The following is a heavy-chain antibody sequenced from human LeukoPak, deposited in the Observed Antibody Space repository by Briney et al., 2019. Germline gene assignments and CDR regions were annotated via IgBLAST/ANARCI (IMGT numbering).Heavy chain of an antibody. Sequence: GGSLRLSCAASGFTFSSYSMNWVRQAPGKGLEWVSSISSSSSYIYYADSVKGRFTISRDNAKNSLYLQMNRLRAEDTAVYYSATIHLVPGYYFGWFDYWGQGTLVTVSS. CDR3: ATIHLVPGYYFGWFDY. CDR2: ISSSSSYI. D-gene: IGHD3-3*01. CDR1: GFTFSSYS. V-gene: IGHV3-21*03. J-gene: IGHJ4*02.